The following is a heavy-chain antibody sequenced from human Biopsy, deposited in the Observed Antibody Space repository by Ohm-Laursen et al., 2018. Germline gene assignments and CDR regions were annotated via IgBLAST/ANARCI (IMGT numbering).Heavy chain of an antibody. D-gene: IGHD1-26*01. V-gene: IGHV1-8*01. J-gene: IGHJ4*02. CDR2: MSPNTGNT. CDR1: GYTFTSHG. CDR3: ARWETTLGRSLDS. Sequence: GASVKVSCKASGYTFTSHGINWVRQATGQGLEWMGWMSPNTGNTVYAQRFQDRVTMTSDTSTGTAYMESTSLTSDDTAVYFCARWETTLGRSLDSWGQGTLVAVSS.